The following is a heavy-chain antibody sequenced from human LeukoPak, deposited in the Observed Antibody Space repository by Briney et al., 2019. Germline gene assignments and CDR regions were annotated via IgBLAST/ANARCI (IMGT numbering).Heavy chain of an antibody. CDR2: ISGSGGST. Sequence: PGGSLRLSCAASGFTFSSYAMSWVRQAPGKGLEWVSAISGSGGSTYYADSVKGRFTISRDNSKNTLYLQMNSLRAEDTAVYYCATDKSYGDANDCSGQGTLVTVSS. D-gene: IGHD4-17*01. CDR3: ATDKSYGDANDC. V-gene: IGHV3-23*01. CDR1: GFTFSSYA. J-gene: IGHJ4*02.